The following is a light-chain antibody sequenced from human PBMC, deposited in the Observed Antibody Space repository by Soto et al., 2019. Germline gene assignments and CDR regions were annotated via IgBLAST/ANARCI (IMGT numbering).Light chain of an antibody. J-gene: IGKJ1*01. CDR3: QQYGSSPWT. CDR2: GAS. CDR1: QSVSSSN. Sequence: EIVLTQSPGTLSLSPGERATLSCRASQSVSSSNLAWYQQKPGQAPRLLIYGASSRANDIPDRFSGSGSGTDFTLTISRLEPEDFEVYYCQQYGSSPWTFGQGPRWISN. V-gene: IGKV3-20*01.